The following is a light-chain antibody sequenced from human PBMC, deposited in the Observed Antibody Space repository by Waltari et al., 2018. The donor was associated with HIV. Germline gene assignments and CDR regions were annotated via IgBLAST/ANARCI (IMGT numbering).Light chain of an antibody. CDR3: QQSYNSPRT. V-gene: IGKV1-39*01. CDR1: QTISNY. Sequence: DIQLTQSPSYLSASVGDRVTSTCRASQTISNYLNWYQQKPGKAPEVLIYTASGLQSGVPSRFSGRGSGTDFTLTISNLQPEDSATYYCQQSYNSPRTFGHGTKVEIK. CDR2: TAS. J-gene: IGKJ1*01.